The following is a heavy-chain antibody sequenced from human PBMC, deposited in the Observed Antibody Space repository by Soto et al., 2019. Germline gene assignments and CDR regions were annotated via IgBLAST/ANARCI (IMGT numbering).Heavy chain of an antibody. CDR2: INHSGST. CDR1: GGSFSGYY. CDR3: ARVPCSSGYLCGYYFDY. Sequence: SETLSLTCAVYGGSFSGYYWSCIRQPPGKGLEWIGEINHSGSTNYNPSLKSRVTISVDTSKNQFSLKLSSLTAADTAVYYCARVPCSSGYLCGYYFDYWGQGTLATVSS. D-gene: IGHD3-22*01. J-gene: IGHJ4*02. V-gene: IGHV4-34*01.